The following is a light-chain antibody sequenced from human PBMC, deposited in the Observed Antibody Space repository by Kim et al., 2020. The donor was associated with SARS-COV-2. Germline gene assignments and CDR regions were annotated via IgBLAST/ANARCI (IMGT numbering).Light chain of an antibody. CDR3: QQRSNWPPL. J-gene: IGKJ4*01. V-gene: IGKV3-11*01. Sequence: LSPGKRATLACRASQSVSSYLAWYQQKPGQAPRLLIYDASNRATGIPARFSGSGSGTDFTLTISSLEPEDFAVYYCQQRSNWPPLFGGGTKVDIK. CDR1: QSVSSY. CDR2: DAS.